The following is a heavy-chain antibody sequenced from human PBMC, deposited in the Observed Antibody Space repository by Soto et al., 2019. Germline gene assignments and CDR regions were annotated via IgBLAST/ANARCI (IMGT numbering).Heavy chain of an antibody. Sequence: LRLSCVASGFTFSRHGLSWVRQAPGKGLEWVSTINPSGDSTFYADSVKGRFTISRDNSKNTVYLQMNSLSVGDTAVYLCAKVDVSTAGSFDYWGQGALVTVSS. J-gene: IGHJ4*02. V-gene: IGHV3-23*01. CDR2: INPSGDST. D-gene: IGHD6-13*01. CDR1: GFTFSRHG. CDR3: AKVDVSTAGSFDY.